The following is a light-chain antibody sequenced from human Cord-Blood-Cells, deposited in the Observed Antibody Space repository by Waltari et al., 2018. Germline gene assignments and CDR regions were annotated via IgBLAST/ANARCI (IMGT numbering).Light chain of an antibody. Sequence: QSALTQPASVSGSPGQSITISCTGTSSDVGGYNYVSWYQQHPGKAPKLMIYDVSNRPSGGSTRFSGSKSGSTASLTISGLQAEDEADYYCSSYTSSSTPVVFGGGTKLTVL. CDR1: SSDVGGYNY. V-gene: IGLV2-14*03. CDR3: SSYTSSSTPVV. CDR2: DVS. J-gene: IGLJ2*01.